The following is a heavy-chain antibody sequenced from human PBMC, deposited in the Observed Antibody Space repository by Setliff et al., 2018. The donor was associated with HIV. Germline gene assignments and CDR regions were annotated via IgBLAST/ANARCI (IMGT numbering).Heavy chain of an antibody. Sequence: SETLSLTCTVSGGSISTSSYYWGWIRQPPGKGLEWTASIYYSGSTYYNPSLKSRVTISVDTSKNQFSLKLSSVTAADTAVYYCAFMVRGRFNWFDPWGQGTLVTVSS. CDR1: GGSISTSSYY. CDR2: IYYSGST. V-gene: IGHV4-39*07. CDR3: AFMVRGRFNWFDP. J-gene: IGHJ5*02. D-gene: IGHD3-10*01.